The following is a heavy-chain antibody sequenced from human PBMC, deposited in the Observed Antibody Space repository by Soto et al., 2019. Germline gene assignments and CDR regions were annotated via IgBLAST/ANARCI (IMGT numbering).Heavy chain of an antibody. Sequence: QVQLQESGPGLVKPSQTLSLTCTVSGGSISTVDYWWSWIRQSPDMGLEWIGHIYDGGRTYNNPSLESRVTRSVDTSKSQRSLTLSSVSAADTAVYYCARGPSGDQVDSWGQGSLVTVSS. D-gene: IGHD3-10*01. J-gene: IGHJ4*02. V-gene: IGHV4-30-4*01. CDR3: ARGPSGDQVDS. CDR1: GGSISTVDYW. CDR2: IYDGGRT.